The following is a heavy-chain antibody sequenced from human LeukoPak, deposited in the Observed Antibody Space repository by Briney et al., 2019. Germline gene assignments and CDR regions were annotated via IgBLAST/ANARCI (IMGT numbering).Heavy chain of an antibody. D-gene: IGHD3-10*01. CDR2: ISSTGTDI. V-gene: IGHV3-21*06. J-gene: IGHJ4*02. CDR1: GFTFSTHN. Sequence: GGSLRLSCAVSGFTFSTHNMNWVRQAPGKGLEWVSSISSTGTDINYADSVKGRFTISRDNAKNSLYLQMNSLRAEDTAVYYCARGPRGPNDYWGQGTLVTVSS. CDR3: ARGPRGPNDY.